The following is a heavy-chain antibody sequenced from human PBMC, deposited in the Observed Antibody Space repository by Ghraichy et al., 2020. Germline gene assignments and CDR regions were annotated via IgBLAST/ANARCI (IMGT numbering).Heavy chain of an antibody. V-gene: IGHV2-5*02. CDR2: IYWDDDK. J-gene: IGHJ4*02. CDR3: ARLTTSLVYYFDA. CDR1: GFSLSTTRVG. Sequence: SGPTLVKPTQTLTLTCTFSGFSLSTTRVGVGWIRHPPGKALEWLALIYWDDDKRYSPFLPARLTITKDTSKNQVVLIMTNMDPVDTATYYCARLTTSLVYYFDAWGQGALVTVSS. D-gene: IGHD4-17*01.